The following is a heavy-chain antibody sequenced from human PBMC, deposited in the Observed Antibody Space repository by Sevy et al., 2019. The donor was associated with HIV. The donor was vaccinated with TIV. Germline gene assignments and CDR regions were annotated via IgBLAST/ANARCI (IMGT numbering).Heavy chain of an antibody. CDR1: GGSISSGGYY. CDR3: ARDTVGTAMVGRYFDL. CDR2: IYYSGST. J-gene: IGHJ2*01. V-gene: IGHV4-31*03. D-gene: IGHD5-18*01. Sequence: SETLSLTCTVSGGSISSGGYYWSWIRQHPGKGLEWFGYIYYSGSTYYNPSLKSRVTISVDTSKNQFSLKLSSVTAADKAGYYCARDTVGTAMVGRYFDLWGRGTLVTVSS.